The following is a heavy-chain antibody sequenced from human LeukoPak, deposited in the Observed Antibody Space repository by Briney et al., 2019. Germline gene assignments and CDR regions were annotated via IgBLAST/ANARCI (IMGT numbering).Heavy chain of an antibody. CDR3: ARGEDGTGDYRPTYFDS. V-gene: IGHV4-38-2*02. Sequence: SETLSLTCTVSGYSISSGYYWGWIRQPPGKGLEWIGSVYYSGTTYYNPSLKSRATISVDTSKKQFSLNLTSVTAADTAVYYCARGEDGTGDYRPTYFDSWGQGTLVTVSS. CDR1: GYSISSGYY. CDR2: VYYSGTT. D-gene: IGHD4-17*01. J-gene: IGHJ4*02.